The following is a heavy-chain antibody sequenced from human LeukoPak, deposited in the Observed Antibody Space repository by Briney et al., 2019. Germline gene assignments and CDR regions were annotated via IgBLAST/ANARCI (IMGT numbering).Heavy chain of an antibody. CDR3: ASSGNYYFTLDY. CDR1: GGPISNYY. V-gene: IGHV4-59*08. Sequence: SETLSLTCSVSGGPISNYYWSWIRQPPGKGLEWIGYIHYSGITKYNPSVQSRVAISLDTSKNQFSLKLTSVTAADTAVYYCASSGNYYFTLDYWGQGTLATVSS. CDR2: IHYSGIT. J-gene: IGHJ4*02. D-gene: IGHD3-10*01.